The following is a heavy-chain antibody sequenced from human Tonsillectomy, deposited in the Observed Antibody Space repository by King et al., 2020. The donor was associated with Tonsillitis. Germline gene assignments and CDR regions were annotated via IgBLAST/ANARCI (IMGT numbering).Heavy chain of an antibody. Sequence: VQLVESGGGLVQPGGSLRLSCAASGFIFSNYWMSWVRQAPGKGLEWVANIKQDGSEKYYVDSVKGRFTISRDNARNSLNLQMNSLRAEDTAVYYCATSDCGTFDYWGQGTLVTVSS. D-gene: IGHD1-14*01. CDR1: GFIFSNYW. CDR2: IKQDGSEK. J-gene: IGHJ4*02. CDR3: ATSDCGTFDY. V-gene: IGHV3-7*03.